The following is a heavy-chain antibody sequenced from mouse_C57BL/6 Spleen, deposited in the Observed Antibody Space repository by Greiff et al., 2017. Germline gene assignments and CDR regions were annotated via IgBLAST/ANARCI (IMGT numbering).Heavy chain of an antibody. D-gene: IGHD1-1*01. J-gene: IGHJ1*03. CDR2: ISDGGSYT. V-gene: IGHV5-4*03. CDR1: GFTFSSYA. Sequence: EVKVVESGGGLVKPGGSLKLSCAASGFTFSSYAMSWVRQTPEKRLEWVATISDGGSYTYYPDNVKGRFTISRDNAKNNLYLQMSHLKSEDTAMYYCARGLLRSFDVWGTGTTVTVSS. CDR3: ARGLLRSFDV.